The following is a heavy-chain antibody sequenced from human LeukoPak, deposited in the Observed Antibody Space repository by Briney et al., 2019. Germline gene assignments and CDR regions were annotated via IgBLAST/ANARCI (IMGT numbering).Heavy chain of an antibody. CDR1: VGSISSDY. V-gene: IGHV4-59*01. J-gene: IGHJ6*03. CDR3: ARGIAARPRGSGFNYYYYIDV. D-gene: IGHD6-6*01. Sequence: PSETLSLTCTVSVGSISSDYWSWVRQPPGKGLEWIGYIYYRVTTNYNPSLKRRVTISLDASKNQFSLRLRSVTAADTAVYYCARGIAARPRGSGFNYYYYIDVWRKGNTVTVSS. CDR2: IYYRVTT.